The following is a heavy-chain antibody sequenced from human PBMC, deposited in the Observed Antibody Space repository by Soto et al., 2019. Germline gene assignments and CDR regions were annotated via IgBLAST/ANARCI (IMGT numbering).Heavy chain of an antibody. Sequence: LRLSCAASGFTFSDYYMSWIRQAPGKGLEWLSYISSSGRMMYYADSVKGRFTVSRDNAKNSLFLQMTSLRAEDTAVYYCARDPVQTSSYYYPAFDIWGQGKMVTVPS. CDR2: ISSSGRMM. J-gene: IGHJ3*02. CDR1: GFTFSDYY. V-gene: IGHV3-11*01. CDR3: ARDPVQTSSYYYPAFDI. D-gene: IGHD3-22*01.